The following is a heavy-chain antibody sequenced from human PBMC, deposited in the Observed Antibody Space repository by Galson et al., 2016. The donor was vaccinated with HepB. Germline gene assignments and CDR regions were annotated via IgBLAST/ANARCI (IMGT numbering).Heavy chain of an antibody. CDR1: GDTFTGYY. V-gene: IGHV1-2*04. CDR3: ATSTEYRSGWGAFDI. CDR2: LSANSGAT. J-gene: IGHJ3*02. D-gene: IGHD6-25*01. Sequence: SVKVSCKASGDTFTGYYIHWVRQAPGQGLEWMAWLSANSGATNYAQKFQGWVTMTRDTSISTAYMELTSLTSDATAIYYCATSTEYRSGWGAFDIWGQWTMVTVSS.